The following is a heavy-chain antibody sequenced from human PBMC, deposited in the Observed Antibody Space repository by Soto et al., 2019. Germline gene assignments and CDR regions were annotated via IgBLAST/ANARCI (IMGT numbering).Heavy chain of an antibody. V-gene: IGHV4-31*03. CDR3: ASGIDSRYGLDD. CDR1: GGSISSGGYS. Sequence: PSETLSLTCTFSGGSISSGGYSWSWIRQHPGKGLEWIGYIYYSGSTYYNPSLKSRVTMSVDTSKNQFSLKLSSVTPADTAVYYCASGIDSRYGLDDWGQGTMVTVSS. CDR2: IYYSGST. J-gene: IGHJ6*02. D-gene: IGHD2-21*01.